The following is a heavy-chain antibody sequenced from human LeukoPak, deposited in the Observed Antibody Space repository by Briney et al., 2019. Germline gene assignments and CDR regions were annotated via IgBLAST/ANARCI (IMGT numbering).Heavy chain of an antibody. Sequence: GGFLRLSCAASGFTFSSYGMHSVRQAPGKGLEWVAFIRCDGSNKYYADSVKGRFTISSDNSKNTLYLQMNSLRAEDTAVYYCGPTPPPHGSGTTLGMDVWGQGSTLAVSS. CDR1: GFTFSSYG. J-gene: IGHJ6*02. V-gene: IGHV3-30*02. CDR2: IRCDGSNK. CDR3: GPTPPPHGSGTTLGMDV. D-gene: IGHD3-10*01.